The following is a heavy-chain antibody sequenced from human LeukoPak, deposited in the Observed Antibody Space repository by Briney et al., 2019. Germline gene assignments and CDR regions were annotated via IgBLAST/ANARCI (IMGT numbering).Heavy chain of an antibody. CDR3: ARDRLLEDRDYHYYYYMDV. V-gene: IGHV3-48*03. CDR2: ISGSGKNI. Sequence: GGSLRLSCAPSGFTFSNYEMNWVRQAPGKGLEWVSYISGSGKNIYYADSVKGRFTISRDNAKNSLSLQMNSLRAEDTAVYYCARDRLLEDRDYHYYYYMDVWGIGTTVTVSS. CDR1: GFTFSNYE. J-gene: IGHJ6*03. D-gene: IGHD1-1*01.